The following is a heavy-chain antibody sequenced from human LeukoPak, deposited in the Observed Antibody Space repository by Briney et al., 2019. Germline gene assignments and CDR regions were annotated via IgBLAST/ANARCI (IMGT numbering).Heavy chain of an antibody. Sequence: KRSETLSLTCTVSGGSISSYYWSWIRQPPGKGLEYIGYVYYSGSTDYNPSLKSRVTISVDTSKNQFSLKLSSVTAADTAVYYCARAGSPGYYFDHWGQGSLVTVSS. CDR2: VYYSGST. D-gene: IGHD6-19*01. J-gene: IGHJ4*02. CDR1: GGSISSYY. V-gene: IGHV4-59*01. CDR3: ARAGSPGYYFDH.